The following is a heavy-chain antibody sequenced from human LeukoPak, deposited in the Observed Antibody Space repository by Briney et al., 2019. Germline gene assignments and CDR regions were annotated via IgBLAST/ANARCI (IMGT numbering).Heavy chain of an antibody. CDR2: IYYSGST. CDR1: GGSISSGDYY. Sequence: SETLSLTCTVSGGSISSGDYYWGWIRQPPGKGLEWIGSIYYSGSTYYNPSLKSRVTISVDTSKNQFSLKLSSVTAADTAVYYCASGYYDFWSGYYTGENFFWGQGTLVTVSS. CDR3: ASGYYDFWSGYYTGENFF. D-gene: IGHD3-3*01. V-gene: IGHV4-39*01. J-gene: IGHJ4*02.